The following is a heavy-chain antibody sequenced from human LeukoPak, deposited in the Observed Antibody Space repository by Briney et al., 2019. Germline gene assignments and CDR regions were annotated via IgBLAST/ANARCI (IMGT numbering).Heavy chain of an antibody. Sequence: GGSLRLSCAASGFTFSSYAMSWVRQAPGKGLEWVSAISVSGGSTYYADSVKGRFTISRDNSKNTLYLQMNSLRAEDTAVYYCAKDRGNSSSWYGREYWGQGTLVTVSS. CDR1: GFTFSSYA. V-gene: IGHV3-23*01. D-gene: IGHD6-13*01. CDR3: AKDRGNSSSWYGREY. J-gene: IGHJ4*02. CDR2: ISVSGGST.